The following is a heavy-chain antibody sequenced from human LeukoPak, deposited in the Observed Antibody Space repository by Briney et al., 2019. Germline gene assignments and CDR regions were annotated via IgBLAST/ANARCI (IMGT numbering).Heavy chain of an antibody. CDR2: IWPDGSIE. J-gene: IGHJ4*02. Sequence: GGSLRLSCAASGFTFSAYGMHWVRQAPGQGLEWVAVIWPDGSIEYYADSVKGRFTVSRDNSKNTLYLQMNSLRDEDTAVYYCVRHIRNTHCDDWGQGTLVTVSS. CDR3: VRHIRNTHCDD. V-gene: IGHV3-33*01. D-gene: IGHD1-14*01. CDR1: GFTFSAYG.